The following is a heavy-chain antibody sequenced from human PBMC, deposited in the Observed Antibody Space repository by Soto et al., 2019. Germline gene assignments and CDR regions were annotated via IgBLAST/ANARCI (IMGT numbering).Heavy chain of an antibody. J-gene: IGHJ6*02. V-gene: IGHV1-69*01. CDR2: IIPISDTT. CDR1: GGTFSSYA. Sequence: QVQLVQSGAEVKKPGSSVKVSCKASGGTFSSYAISWVRQAPGQGLEWMGGIIPISDTTNYAQKFQGRVTITADESTSTAYRELSSLRSEDTAVYYCARSQGSSTSLEIYYYYDYGMDVWGQGTTVTVS. D-gene: IGHD2-2*01. CDR3: ARSQGSSTSLEIYYYYDYGMDV.